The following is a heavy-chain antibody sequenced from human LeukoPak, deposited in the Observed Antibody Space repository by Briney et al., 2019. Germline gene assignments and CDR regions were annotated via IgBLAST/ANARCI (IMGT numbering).Heavy chain of an antibody. Sequence: GGSLRLSCAASGLTFSSYEMNWVRQAPGKGLEWVSYISSSGSSIYYADSVKGRFTISRDNAKKSLYLQMHSLRAEDTAVYYCARDSHKFDSSGYYPDAFDIWGQGTMVTVSS. CDR1: GLTFSSYE. J-gene: IGHJ3*02. CDR2: ISSSGSSI. D-gene: IGHD3-22*01. V-gene: IGHV3-48*03. CDR3: ARDSHKFDSSGYYPDAFDI.